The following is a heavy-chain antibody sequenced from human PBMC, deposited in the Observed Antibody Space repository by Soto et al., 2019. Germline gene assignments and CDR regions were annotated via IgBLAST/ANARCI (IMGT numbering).Heavy chain of an antibody. CDR3: AKEEYSSSSFDIFFDY. CDR1: GFTFSSSG. V-gene: IGHV3-30*18. CDR2: ISYDGSNK. J-gene: IGHJ4*02. D-gene: IGHD6-6*01. Sequence: GGSLRLSYAASGFTFSSSGMHWVRQAPGKGLEWVAVISYDGSNKYFADSVKGRFTISRDNSKNTLYLQMNSLRAEDTAVYYCAKEEYSSSSFDIFFDYWGQGTPVTVSS.